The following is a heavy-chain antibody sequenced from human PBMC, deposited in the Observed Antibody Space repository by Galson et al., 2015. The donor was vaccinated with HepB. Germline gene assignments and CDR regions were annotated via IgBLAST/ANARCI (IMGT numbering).Heavy chain of an antibody. CDR3: ARDGPNDFWSGYYSPPIGIDYHYGMDV. CDR2: ISPYNGNT. V-gene: IGHV1-18*04. CDR1: GYRFSSYG. J-gene: IGHJ6*02. D-gene: IGHD3-3*01. Sequence: SVKVSCKASGYRFSSYGISWVRQAPGQGLEWMGWISPYNGNTYHAQRFQARVTMTTDTFRSTAYLEVRSLRSDDTAVYYCARDGPNDFWSGYYSPPIGIDYHYGMDVWGQGTTVTVSS.